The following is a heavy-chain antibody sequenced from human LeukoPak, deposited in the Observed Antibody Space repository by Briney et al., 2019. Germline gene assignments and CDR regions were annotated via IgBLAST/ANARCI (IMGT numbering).Heavy chain of an antibody. V-gene: IGHV4-59*01. D-gene: IGHD3-22*01. J-gene: IGHJ4*02. CDR2: IYYSGST. Sequence: SETLSLTCTVAGDSISSYYWNLIRQPPGKGPEWIGYIYYSGSTNYNPSLKSRVTISVDTSKNQFSLKLSSVTAADTAIYYCALLSSGYPYYFDSWGQGTLVTVSS. CDR1: GDSISSYY. CDR3: ALLSSGYPYYFDS.